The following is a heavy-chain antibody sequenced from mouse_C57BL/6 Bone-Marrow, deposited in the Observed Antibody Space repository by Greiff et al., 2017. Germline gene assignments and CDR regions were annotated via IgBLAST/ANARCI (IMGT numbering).Heavy chain of an antibody. D-gene: IGHD1-1*01. CDR3: VREGGYSITTVVAPFDY. J-gene: IGHJ2*01. V-gene: IGHV10-1*01. CDR1: GFSFNTYA. Sequence: DVQLVESGGGLVQPKGSLKLSCAASGFSFNTYAMNWVRQAPGKGLEWVARIRSKSNNYATYYADSVKDRFTISRDDSESMLYLQMNNLKTEDTAMYYCVREGGYSITTVVAPFDYWGQGTTLTVSS. CDR2: IRSKSNNYAT.